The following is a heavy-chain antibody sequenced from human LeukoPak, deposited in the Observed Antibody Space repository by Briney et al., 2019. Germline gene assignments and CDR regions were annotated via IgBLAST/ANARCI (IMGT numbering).Heavy chain of an antibody. Sequence: PGGSLRLPCAAPGFTFSSYGMHWVRQAPGKGLEWVAVISYDGSNKYYADSVKGRFTISRDNSKNTLYLQMNSLRAEDTAVYYCARSELDTVDYWGQGALVTVSS. CDR2: ISYDGSNK. V-gene: IGHV3-30*03. CDR1: GFTFSSYG. J-gene: IGHJ4*02. CDR3: ARSELDTVDY. D-gene: IGHD1-14*01.